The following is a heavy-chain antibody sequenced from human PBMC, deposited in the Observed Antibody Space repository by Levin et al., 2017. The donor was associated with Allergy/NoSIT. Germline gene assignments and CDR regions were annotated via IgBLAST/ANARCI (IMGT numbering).Heavy chain of an antibody. D-gene: IGHD6-13*01. V-gene: IGHV1-2*02. Sequence: ASVKVSCKASGYTFTGYYMHWVRQAPGQGLEWMGWINPKTGGTNYAQKFLGRVTMTRDTSISTAYMELNRLTSDDPAVYYCARGLSGYSTAWFDPWGQGTLVTVSS. CDR2: INPKTGGT. CDR1: GYTFTGYY. J-gene: IGHJ5*02. CDR3: ARGLSGYSTAWFDP.